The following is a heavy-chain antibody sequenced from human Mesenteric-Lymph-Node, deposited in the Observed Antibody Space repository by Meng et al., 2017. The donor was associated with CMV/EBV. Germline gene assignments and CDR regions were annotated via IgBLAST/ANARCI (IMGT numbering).Heavy chain of an antibody. J-gene: IGHJ6*02. Sequence: GESLKISCAASGFTFSSYSMNWVRQAPGKGLEWVSSISSSSSYIYYADSVKGRFTISRDNAKNSLYLQMNSLRAEDTAVYYCAREMLRYYDFWSGPENYYYGMDVWGQGTTVTVSS. D-gene: IGHD3-3*01. V-gene: IGHV3-21*01. CDR2: ISSSSSYI. CDR3: AREMLRYYDFWSGPENYYYGMDV. CDR1: GFTFSSYS.